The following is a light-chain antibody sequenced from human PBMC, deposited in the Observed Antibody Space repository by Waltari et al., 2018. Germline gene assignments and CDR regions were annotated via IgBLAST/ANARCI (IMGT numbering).Light chain of an antibody. CDR2: DVS. J-gene: IGLJ2*01. Sequence: QSALTQPRPVSGSPGPSVTIPCTGSSSDVGGYNYVPWYQQHPGKAPKFMIYDVSKRPSGVPDRFSGSKSGNTASLTISGLQAEDEADYYCCSYAGSYTLFGGGTKLTVL. CDR1: SSDVGGYNY. CDR3: CSYAGSYTL. V-gene: IGLV2-11*01.